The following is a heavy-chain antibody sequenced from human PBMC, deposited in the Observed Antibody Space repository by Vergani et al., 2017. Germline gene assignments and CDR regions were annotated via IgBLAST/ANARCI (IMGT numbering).Heavy chain of an antibody. J-gene: IGHJ4*01. CDR1: GFPFQAFA. D-gene: IGHD1-20*01. V-gene: IGHV3-9*01. CDR2: IDRNYGVK. Sequence: VEAGGGLVQPGGSLRLSCTASGFPFQAFAFHWVRQVSGRGLEWVSGIDRNYGVKNGNSFEGRFSISRDNAKKAVFLQMNNLRVEDTAVYYCARAYGRYDWFDYWGQRTLVTVSS. CDR3: ARAYGRYDWFDY.